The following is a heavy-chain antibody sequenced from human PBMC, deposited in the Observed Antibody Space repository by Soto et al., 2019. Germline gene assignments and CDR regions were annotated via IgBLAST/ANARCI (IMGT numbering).Heavy chain of an antibody. D-gene: IGHD5-12*01. Sequence: ASVKVSCKASGYTFTSYYIHWVRQAPEQGLEWMGIINPSGGSTSYAQKFQGRVTMTRDTSTSTVYMELSSLRSEDTAVYYCARDFRAPLEWLQCGYWGQGTLVTVSS. CDR2: INPSGGST. V-gene: IGHV1-46*01. CDR1: GYTFTSYY. J-gene: IGHJ4*02. CDR3: ARDFRAPLEWLQCGY.